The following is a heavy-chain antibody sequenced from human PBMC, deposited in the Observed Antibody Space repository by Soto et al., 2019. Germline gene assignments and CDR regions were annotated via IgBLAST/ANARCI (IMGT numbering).Heavy chain of an antibody. J-gene: IGHJ6*02. V-gene: IGHV1-69*01. CDR2: IIPIFGTA. CDR1: GGTFSSYA. CDR3: ARVSHNNWELPYYYYYGMDV. Sequence: QVQLVQSGAEVKKPGSSVKVSCKASGGTFSSYAISWVRQAPGQGLEWMGGIIPIFGTANYAQKFQGRVTITADESTSTGYMELSSLRSEDTAVYYSARVSHNNWELPYYYYYGMDVWGQGTTVTVSS. D-gene: IGHD1-26*01.